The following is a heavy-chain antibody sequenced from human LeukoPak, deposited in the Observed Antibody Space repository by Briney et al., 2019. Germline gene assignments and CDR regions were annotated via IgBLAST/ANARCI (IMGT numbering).Heavy chain of an antibody. CDR1: GFTFSSYG. CDR3: AFDYTFDY. CDR2: ISYDGSNK. D-gene: IGHD4-11*01. Sequence: GGSLRLSCAASGFTFSSYGMHWVRQAPGKGLEWVAVISYDGSNKYYADSVKGRFTISRDNSKNTLYLQVNSLRAEDTAVYYCAFDYTFDYWGQGTLVTVSS. V-gene: IGHV3-30*03. J-gene: IGHJ4*02.